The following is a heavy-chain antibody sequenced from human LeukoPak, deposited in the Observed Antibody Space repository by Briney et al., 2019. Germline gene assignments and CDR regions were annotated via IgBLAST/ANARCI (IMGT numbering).Heavy chain of an antibody. CDR3: ARAGYCSGGSCYSRGHWFDP. V-gene: IGHV4-4*07. J-gene: IGHJ5*02. Sequence: SETLSLTCTVSGGSISSYYWSWIRQPAGKGLEWIGRIYTSGSTNYNPSLKSRVTMSVDTSKNQFSLKLSSVTAAGTAVYYCARAGYCSGGSCYSRGHWFDPWGQGTLVTVSS. D-gene: IGHD2-15*01. CDR2: IYTSGST. CDR1: GGSISSYY.